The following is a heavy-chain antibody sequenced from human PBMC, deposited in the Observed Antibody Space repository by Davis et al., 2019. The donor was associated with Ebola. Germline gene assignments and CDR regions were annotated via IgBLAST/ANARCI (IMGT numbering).Heavy chain of an antibody. Sequence: SVTVPCKPSGYRFTSYYMHWVRQAPGQGLEWMGIINPITGGTSYAQNFQVRVNMTRDTSTSTVYMELSSLRSEDTAVYYCAREGGSYYDSSGYVFDIWGQGTMVKVSS. CDR1: GYRFTSYY. CDR3: AREGGSYYDSSGYVFDI. CDR2: INPITGGT. D-gene: IGHD3-22*01. J-gene: IGHJ3*02. V-gene: IGHV1-46*01.